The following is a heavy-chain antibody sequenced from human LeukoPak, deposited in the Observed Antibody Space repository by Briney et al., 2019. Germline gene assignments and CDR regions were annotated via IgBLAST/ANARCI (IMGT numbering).Heavy chain of an antibody. D-gene: IGHD5-24*01. J-gene: IGHJ4*02. CDR3: AKGGRWLQSRSTPVWY. Sequence: GGSLRLSCAASGFTFSSYAMSWFRQAPGKGLEWVSAISGSGGSTYYADSVKGRFTISRDNSKDTLYLQMNSLRAEDTAVYYCAKGGRWLQSRSTPVWYWGQGTLVTVSS. CDR1: GFTFSSYA. V-gene: IGHV3-23*01. CDR2: ISGSGGST.